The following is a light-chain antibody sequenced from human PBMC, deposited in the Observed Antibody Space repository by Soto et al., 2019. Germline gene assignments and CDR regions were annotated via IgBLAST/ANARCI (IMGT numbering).Light chain of an antibody. CDR1: QSVSSY. Sequence: ATLSLSPGDRATLSCTASQSVSSYLAWYQQKPGQAPRLLVYDSSNRAPGIPAKFSGSGSGSYFTLTISSREPEDFAVYYCKQRYRWPSLFIFGPRTKLDIK. CDR2: DSS. CDR3: KQRYRWPSLFI. V-gene: IGKV3-11*01. J-gene: IGKJ3*01.